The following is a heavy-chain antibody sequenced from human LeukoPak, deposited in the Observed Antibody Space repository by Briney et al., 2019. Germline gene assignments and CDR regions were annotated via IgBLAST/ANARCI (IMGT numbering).Heavy chain of an antibody. CDR2: ISSYNGNT. D-gene: IGHD6-19*01. V-gene: IGHV1-18*01. CDR3: ARGPSSGWHKADY. J-gene: IGHJ4*02. Sequence: ASVKVSCKASGYTFTSYSINWVRQAPGQGLEWMGRISSYNGNTNYAQKLQGRVTMTTDTSTSTAYMELRSLRSDDTAVYYCARGPSSGWHKADYWGQGTLVTVSS. CDR1: GYTFTSYS.